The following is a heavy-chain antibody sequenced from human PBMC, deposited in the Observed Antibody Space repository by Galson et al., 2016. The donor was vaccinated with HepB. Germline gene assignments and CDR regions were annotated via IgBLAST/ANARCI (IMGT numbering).Heavy chain of an antibody. D-gene: IGHD2-8*02. V-gene: IGHV1-3*04. Sequence: SCKASGYTFTAYAIHWVRQAPGQRLEWMAWINTAKGGTRYSQKLQGRVTLTRDTSATTASMELSSLRSEDTAVYYCARRLVGSYGNAFDIWGQGTLVTVSS. J-gene: IGHJ3*02. CDR3: ARRLVGSYGNAFDI. CDR2: INTAKGGT. CDR1: GYTFTAYA.